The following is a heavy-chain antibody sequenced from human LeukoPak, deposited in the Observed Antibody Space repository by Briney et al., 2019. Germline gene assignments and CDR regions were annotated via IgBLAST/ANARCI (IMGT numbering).Heavy chain of an antibody. J-gene: IGHJ3*02. CDR3: ARHSPDYYDSSGRSWAFDI. CDR2: INPNSGGT. V-gene: IGHV1-2*02. D-gene: IGHD3-22*01. CDR1: GYTFTGYY. Sequence: ASAKVSCKASGYTFTGYYMHWVRQAPGQGLEWMGWINPNSGGTNYAQKFQGRVTMTRDTSISTAYMELSRLRSDDTAVYYCARHSPDYYDSSGRSWAFDIWGQGTMVTVSS.